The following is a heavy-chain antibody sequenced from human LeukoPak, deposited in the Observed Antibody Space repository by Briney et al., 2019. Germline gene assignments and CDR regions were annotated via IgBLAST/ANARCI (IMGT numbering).Heavy chain of an antibody. CDR3: ARVGEFLFDY. CDR1: GGSFSGYY. J-gene: IGHJ4*02. D-gene: IGHD3-10*01. CDR2: INHSGST. Sequence: SGALSLTCAVYGGSFSGYYWSWIRQPPGKGLEWIGEINHSGSTNYNPSLKSRVTISVDTSKNQFSLKLSSVTAADTAVYYCARVGEFLFDYWGQGTLVTVSS. V-gene: IGHV4-34*01.